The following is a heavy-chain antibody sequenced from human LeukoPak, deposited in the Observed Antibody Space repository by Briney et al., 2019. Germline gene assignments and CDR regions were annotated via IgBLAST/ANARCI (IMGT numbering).Heavy chain of an antibody. CDR1: GDSISGSPYY. V-gene: IGHV4-39*01. CDR2: INYSGST. D-gene: IGHD6-19*01. CDR3: ARHPPPMRSSGWYSWFDP. Sequence: SETLSLTCTVSGDSISGSPYYWGWIHQSPGRALEWIASINYSGSTYYNSSLKSRVTISVDTSKNQLSLKVSCVTAADTAVYYCARHPPPMRSSGWYSWFDPWGQGTLVTVSS. J-gene: IGHJ5*02.